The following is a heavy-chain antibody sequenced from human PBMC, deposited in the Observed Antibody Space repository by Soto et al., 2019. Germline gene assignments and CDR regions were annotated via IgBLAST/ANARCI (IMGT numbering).Heavy chain of an antibody. V-gene: IGHV3-23*01. CDR2: ISGSGDST. CDR3: AKDIDFWSGYPIGSFDY. D-gene: IGHD3-3*01. Sequence: PGGSLRLSCAASGFTFSSYAMSWVRQAPGKGLEWVSAISGSGDSTYYADSVKGRFTISRDNSRNTLYLQMNSLRAEDTAVYYCAKDIDFWSGYPIGSFDYWGQGTMVTVYS. J-gene: IGHJ4*02. CDR1: GFTFSSYA.